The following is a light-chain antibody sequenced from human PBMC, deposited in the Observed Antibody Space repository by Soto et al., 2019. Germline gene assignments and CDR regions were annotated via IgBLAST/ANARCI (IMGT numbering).Light chain of an antibody. CDR1: QSVISTY. Sequence: SVLTQSPGPLSLSPGERATLSFRAGQSVISTYLAWYQQNPGQAPRLLIYGASTRATGIPARFSGSGSGTEVTLTISSLQSEDFAVYYCQQYNDWPLLTFGGGTKVDIK. CDR3: QQYNDWPLLT. V-gene: IGKV3-15*01. CDR2: GAS. J-gene: IGKJ4*01.